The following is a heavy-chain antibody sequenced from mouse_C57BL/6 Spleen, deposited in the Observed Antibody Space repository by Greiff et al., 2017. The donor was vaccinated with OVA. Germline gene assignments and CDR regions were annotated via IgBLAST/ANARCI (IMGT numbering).Heavy chain of an antibody. CDR1: GYAFTNYL. CDR2: INPGSGGT. J-gene: IGHJ1*03. Sequence: VQLKESGAELVRPGTSVKVSCKASGYAFTNYLIEWVKQRPGQGLEWIGVINPGSGGTNYNEKFKGKATLTADKSSSTAYMQLSSLTSEDSAVYFCARREENYYGSSFYWYFDVWGTGTTVTVSS. V-gene: IGHV1-54*01. CDR3: ARREENYYGSSFYWYFDV. D-gene: IGHD1-1*01.